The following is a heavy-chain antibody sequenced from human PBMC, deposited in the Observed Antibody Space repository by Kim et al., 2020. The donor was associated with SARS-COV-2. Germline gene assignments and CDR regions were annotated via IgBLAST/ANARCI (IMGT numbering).Heavy chain of an antibody. Sequence: GGSLRLSCAASGFTFSNYAMAWVRQAPGKGLEWVSAISGDGGSTYYADSVKGQFTISRDNSKNTLYLQMSSLRAEDTALYCCAKGSFGSGSYGDWGQGTLVTVSS. D-gene: IGHD3-10*01. CDR1: GFTFSNYA. J-gene: IGHJ4*02. CDR3: AKGSFGSGSYGD. V-gene: IGHV3-23*01. CDR2: ISGDGGST.